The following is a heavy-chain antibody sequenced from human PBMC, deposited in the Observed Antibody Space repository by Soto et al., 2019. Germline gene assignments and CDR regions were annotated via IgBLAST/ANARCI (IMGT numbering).Heavy chain of an antibody. D-gene: IGHD1-1*01. CDR1: GFTFSSHW. Sequence: QLVESGGGLVRPGGSLRLSCAASGFTFSSHWMTWVRQAPGKGLEWVANIRQDGREEHYLDSVKGRFTLSRDNAQNSLYLQMNGLRVEDTAVYYCAKSEGYSFDIRGQGTLVTVSS. V-gene: IGHV3-7*01. CDR2: IRQDGREE. J-gene: IGHJ3*02. CDR3: AKSEGYSFDI.